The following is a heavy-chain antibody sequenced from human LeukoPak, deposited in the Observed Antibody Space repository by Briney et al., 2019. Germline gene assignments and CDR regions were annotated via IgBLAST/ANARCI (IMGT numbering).Heavy chain of an antibody. D-gene: IGHD3-22*01. CDR1: GGSISSGDYY. CDR2: IYYSGST. V-gene: IGHV4-30-4*01. J-gene: IGHJ5*02. CDR3: ARSVVVINNWFDP. Sequence: SSETLSLTCTVSGGSISSGDYYWSWIRQPPGKGLEWIGYIYYSGSTYYNPSLKSRVTISVDTSKNQFSLKLSSVTAADTAVYYCARSVVVINNWFDPWGQGTLVTVSS.